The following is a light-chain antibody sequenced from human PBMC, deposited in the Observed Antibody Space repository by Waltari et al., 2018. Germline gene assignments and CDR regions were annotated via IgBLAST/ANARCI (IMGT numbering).Light chain of an antibody. V-gene: IGLV2-14*01. CDR2: ELS. CDR3: SSPTRKSTAV. J-gene: IGLJ2*01. Sequence: QSALAQTDSVSGSPGQSITISCTGTSSSDGGCNYVSWYQQQPGKAPNLMFYELSNRPSGVSIRFSGSKSGNAASLSISGRQAEDEFDYYCSSPTRKSTAVFCGETRLTVL. CDR1: SSSDGGCNY.